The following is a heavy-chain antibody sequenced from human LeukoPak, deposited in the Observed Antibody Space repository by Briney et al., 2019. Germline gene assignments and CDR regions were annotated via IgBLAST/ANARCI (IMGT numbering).Heavy chain of an antibody. Sequence: GSLRLSCAASGFTVSSNYMSWVRQAPGKGLEWVSVIYSGGRTYYADSVKGRFTISRDNSKNTLYLQMNSLRAEDTAVYYCARESNSGYYLSYWDQGTLVTVSS. CDR3: ARESNSGYYLSY. V-gene: IGHV3-66*01. D-gene: IGHD3-22*01. CDR2: IYSGGRT. CDR1: GFTVSSNY. J-gene: IGHJ4*02.